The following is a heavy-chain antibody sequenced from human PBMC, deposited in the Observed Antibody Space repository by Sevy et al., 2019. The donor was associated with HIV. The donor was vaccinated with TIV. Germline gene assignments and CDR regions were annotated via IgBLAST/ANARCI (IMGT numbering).Heavy chain of an antibody. V-gene: IGHV3-53*01. CDR2: IYSGGST. CDR1: GFTVSSNY. D-gene: IGHD5-18*01. J-gene: IGHJ4*02. CDR3: ARRRGYSYGYDY. Sequence: GGSLRLSCAASGFTVSSNYMSWVRQAPGKGLEWVSVIYSGGSTYYEDSVKGRFTISRDNSKNTLYLQMNSLRAEDTAVYYWARRRGYSYGYDYWGQGTLVTVSS.